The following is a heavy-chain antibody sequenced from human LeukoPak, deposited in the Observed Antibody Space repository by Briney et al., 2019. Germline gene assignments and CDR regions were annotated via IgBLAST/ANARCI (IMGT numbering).Heavy chain of an antibody. CDR3: ARGLGVSAWRYYFDY. D-gene: IGHD6-19*01. CDR2: MYHSGST. Sequence: SETLSLTCSVSGYSISSGYYWGWIRQTPGKELEWIGSMYHSGSTSYNPSLKSRVTMSVDTSKNQFSLRLSSVTAADTAVYSCARGLGVSAWRYYFDYWGQGTLVTVSS. V-gene: IGHV4-38-2*02. J-gene: IGHJ4*02. CDR1: GYSISSGYY.